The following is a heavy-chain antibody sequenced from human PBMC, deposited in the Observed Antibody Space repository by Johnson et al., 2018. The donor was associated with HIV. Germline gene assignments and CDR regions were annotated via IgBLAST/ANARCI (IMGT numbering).Heavy chain of an antibody. D-gene: IGHD6-19*01. J-gene: IGHJ3*02. CDR2: FRYSDGST. CDR3: ARDRSSGCRLCGFDI. V-gene: IGHV3-23*04. CDR1: GFTFGSYV. Sequence: VQLVESGGGLAQPGGSVRLSCVASGFTFGSYVMSWVRQVPGKGLEWVSSFRYSDGSTYYADSVKGRFIISRDSSKDTLYLQMNSLRAGDTALYYCARDRSSGCRLCGFDIWGQGTMVTVSS.